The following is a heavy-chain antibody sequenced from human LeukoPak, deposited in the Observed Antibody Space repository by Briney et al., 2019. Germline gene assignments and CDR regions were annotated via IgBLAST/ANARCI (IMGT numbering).Heavy chain of an antibody. CDR3: ARDGLNYYDSSDFDY. D-gene: IGHD3-22*01. Sequence: SETLSLTCTVSGGSISSSSYYWGWIRQPPGKGLEWIGSIYYSGSTYYNPSLKSRVTISVDTSKNQFSLKLSSVTAADTAVYYCARDGLNYYDSSDFDYWGQGTLVIVSS. J-gene: IGHJ4*02. CDR2: IYYSGST. V-gene: IGHV4-39*07. CDR1: GGSISSSSYY.